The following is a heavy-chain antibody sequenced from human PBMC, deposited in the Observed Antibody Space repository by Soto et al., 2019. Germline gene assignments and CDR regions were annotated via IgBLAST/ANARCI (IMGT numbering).Heavy chain of an antibody. J-gene: IGHJ4*02. CDR1: GGSISGGDYY. Sequence: SETLSLTCTVSGGSISGGDYYWSWIRQPPGKGLEWIGYIYYSGSTYYNPSLKSRVTISVDTSKNQFTLKLSSVTSADTAVYYCARVPAMVPYYSDYWGQGTLVTVSS. D-gene: IGHD5-18*01. CDR3: ARVPAMVPYYSDY. CDR2: IYYSGST. V-gene: IGHV4-30-4*01.